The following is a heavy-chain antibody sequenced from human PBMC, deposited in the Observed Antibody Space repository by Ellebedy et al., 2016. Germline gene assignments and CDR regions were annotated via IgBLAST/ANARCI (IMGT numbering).Heavy chain of an antibody. CDR1: GYTFTSYY. CDR3: ARAHYGSGSYSHFDY. V-gene: IGHV1-46*01. CDR2: INPSGGRT. D-gene: IGHD3-10*01. J-gene: IGHJ4*02. Sequence: ASVKVSCKASGYTFTSYYIHWVRQAPGQGLEWMGIINPSGGRTNYAQKLQGRVNMTRDASTSTVYMELSSLRSEDTAVYYCARAHYGSGSYSHFDYWGQGTLVTVSS.